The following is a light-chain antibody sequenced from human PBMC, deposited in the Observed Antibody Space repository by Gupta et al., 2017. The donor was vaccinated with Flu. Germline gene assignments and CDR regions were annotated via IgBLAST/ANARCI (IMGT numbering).Light chain of an antibody. CDR1: SGSVSTSYY. J-gene: IGLJ3*02. V-gene: IGLV8-61*01. CDR3: VLYMGSGMWV. Sequence: QTVVTQEPSFSLSPGETVTLTCDLSSGSVSTSYYPSWYQQTPGQAPRTLIYSTNTRSSGVPDRFSGSILGNKAALTITGAQADDESDYYCVLYMGSGMWVFGGGTKLTVL. CDR2: STN.